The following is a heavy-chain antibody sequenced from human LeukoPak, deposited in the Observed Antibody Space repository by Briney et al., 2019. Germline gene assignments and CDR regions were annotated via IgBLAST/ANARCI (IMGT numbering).Heavy chain of an antibody. V-gene: IGHV1-69*13. CDR2: IIPIFGTA. CDR3: ASGVLRYFDSRLHYYYYMDV. CDR1: GGTFSSYA. Sequence: SVKVSCKASGGTFSSYAISWVRQAPGQGLEWMGGIIPIFGTANYAQKFQGRVTITADESTSTAYMELSSLRSEDTAVYYCASGVLRYFDSRLHYYYYMDVWGKGTTVTISS. D-gene: IGHD3-9*01. J-gene: IGHJ6*03.